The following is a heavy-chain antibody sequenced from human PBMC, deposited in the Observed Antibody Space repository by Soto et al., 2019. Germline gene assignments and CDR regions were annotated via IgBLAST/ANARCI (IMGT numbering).Heavy chain of an antibody. CDR1: GFTFSSYS. Sequence: GGSLRLSCAASGFTFSSYSMNWVRQAPGKGLEWVSYISNNGGTKYYADSVKGRFTISRDNSKNTLYLQMNSLSPEDTAIYYCAKDHHTTIPVDREFWGQATLVTVSS. D-gene: IGHD6-19*01. CDR3: AKDHHTTIPVDREF. V-gene: IGHV3-48*01. CDR2: ISNNGGTK. J-gene: IGHJ4*02.